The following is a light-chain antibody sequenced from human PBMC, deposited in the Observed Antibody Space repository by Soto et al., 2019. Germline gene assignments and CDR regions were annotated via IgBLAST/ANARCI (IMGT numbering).Light chain of an antibody. CDR1: SSDVGGYNY. CDR2: EVS. CDR3: NSYTSKSTGV. Sequence: QSALTQPASVSGSPGQSITISCTGTSSDVGGYNYVSWYQQHPGKAPKLIIYEVSNRPSGVSNRFSGSKSGNTASLTISGFQAEDEADYYCNSYTSKSTGVFGTGTKVTVL. V-gene: IGLV2-14*01. J-gene: IGLJ1*01.